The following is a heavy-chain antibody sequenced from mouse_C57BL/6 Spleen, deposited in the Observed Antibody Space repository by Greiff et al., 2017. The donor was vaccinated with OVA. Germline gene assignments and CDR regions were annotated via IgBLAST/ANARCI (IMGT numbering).Heavy chain of an antibody. D-gene: IGHD2-3*01. CDR2: IYPGSGST. CDR3: AKGRDGYFFDY. Sequence: VQLQQPGAELVKPGASVKMSCKASGYTFTSYWITWVKQRPGQGLEWIGDIYPGSGSTNYNEKFKSKATLTIDTTSSTADMQHSSLTSEDAAVYYCAKGRDGYFFDYWGQGTTLTVSS. V-gene: IGHV1-55*01. J-gene: IGHJ2*01. CDR1: GYTFTSYW.